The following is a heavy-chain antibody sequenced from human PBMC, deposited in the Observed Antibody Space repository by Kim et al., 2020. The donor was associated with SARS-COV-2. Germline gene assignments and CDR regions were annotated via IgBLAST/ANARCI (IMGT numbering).Heavy chain of an antibody. V-gene: IGHV4-31*03. Sequence: SETLSLTCTVSGGSINSYGYYWSWIRQLPGRDLEWVAYIYYNGNSYYNPSLSSRSTLSLHTSKKQFSLTLTSVTAADTAVYYCARRPGPDCGTYYYY. D-gene: IGHD2-21*01. CDR3: ARRPGPDCGTYYYY. CDR1: GGSINSYGYY. J-gene: IGHJ6*01. CDR2: IYYNGNS.